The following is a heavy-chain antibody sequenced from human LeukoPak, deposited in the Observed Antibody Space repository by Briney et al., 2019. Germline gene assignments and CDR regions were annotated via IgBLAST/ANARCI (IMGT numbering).Heavy chain of an antibody. V-gene: IGHV3-48*03. CDR3: ARVSPNTVTTLQYFDY. CDR2: ISSSGSTI. J-gene: IGHJ4*02. Sequence: GGSLRLSCAASGFTFSSYEMNWVRQAPGKGLEWVSYISSSGSTIYYADSVKGRFTISRDNAKSSLYLQMNSLRAEDTAVYYCARVSPNTVTTLQYFDYWGQGTLVTVSS. CDR1: GFTFSSYE. D-gene: IGHD4-17*01.